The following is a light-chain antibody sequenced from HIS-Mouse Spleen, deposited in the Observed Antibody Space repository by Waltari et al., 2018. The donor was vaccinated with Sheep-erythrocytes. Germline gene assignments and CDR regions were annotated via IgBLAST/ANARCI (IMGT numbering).Light chain of an antibody. V-gene: IGLV2-23*01. CDR3: CSYAGSSTPWV. CDR2: EGS. CDR1: SSDVGSYNL. J-gene: IGLJ3*02. Sequence: QSALTQPASVSGSPGQSITISCTGTSSDVGSYNLVSWHQQHPGKAPKLMIYEGSKRPSGVYNRFSGSKSGNTASLTISGLQAEDEADYYCCSYAGSSTPWVFGGGTKLTVL.